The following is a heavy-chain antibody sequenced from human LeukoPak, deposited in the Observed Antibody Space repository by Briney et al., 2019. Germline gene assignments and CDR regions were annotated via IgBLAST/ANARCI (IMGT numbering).Heavy chain of an antibody. CDR1: GGSISSYY. Sequence: PSETLSLTCTVSGGSISSYYWSWIRQPPGKGLEWIGYIYYSGSTNYNPSLKSRVTISVDKSKNQFSLKLSSVTAADTAVYYCARDSATRLVLWFGESPNGMDVWGQGTTVTVSS. J-gene: IGHJ6*02. V-gene: IGHV4-59*12. CDR2: IYYSGST. CDR3: ARDSATRLVLWFGESPNGMDV. D-gene: IGHD3-10*01.